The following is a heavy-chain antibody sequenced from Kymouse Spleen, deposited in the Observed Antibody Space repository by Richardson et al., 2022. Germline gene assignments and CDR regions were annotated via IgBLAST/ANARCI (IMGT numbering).Heavy chain of an antibody. CDR1: GFTFSSYW. D-gene: IGHD1-26*01. Sequence: EVQLVESGGGLVQPGGSLRLSCAASGFTFSSYWMHWVRQAPGKGLVWVSRINSDGSSTSYADSVKGRFTISRDNAKNTLYLQMNSLRAEDTAVYYCARGIVGATGYYYGMDVWGQGTTVTVSS. CDR3: ARGIVGATGYYYGMDV. J-gene: IGHJ6*02. V-gene: IGHV3-74*01. CDR2: INSDGSST.